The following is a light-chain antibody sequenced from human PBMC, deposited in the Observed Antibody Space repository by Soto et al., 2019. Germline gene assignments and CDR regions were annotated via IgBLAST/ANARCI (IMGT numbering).Light chain of an antibody. CDR3: QQSYTTLWT. J-gene: IGKJ1*01. Sequence: DLQMTQSPSSLSASVGDRVTITCQASQNINNYLNWYQQKPGRAPKLLIYDASNLEVGVPSRFRGSGSWTDFTFTISRLQPEDIATYYCQQSYTTLWTFGQGTKVEIK. CDR2: DAS. CDR1: QNINNY. V-gene: IGKV1-33*01.